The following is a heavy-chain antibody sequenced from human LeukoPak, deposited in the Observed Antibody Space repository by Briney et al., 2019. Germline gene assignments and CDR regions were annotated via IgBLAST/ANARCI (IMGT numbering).Heavy chain of an antibody. D-gene: IGHD3-10*01. CDR2: ISSSSSYI. V-gene: IGHV3-21*01. CDR3: ARGGFGELLLGYYYYMDV. Sequence: GGSLRLSCTTSGITFSNSWMSWVRQAPGKGLEWVSSISSSSSYIYYADSVKGRFTISRDNAKNSLYPQMNSLRAEDTAVYYCARGGFGELLLGYYYYMDVWGKGTTVTVSS. J-gene: IGHJ6*03. CDR1: GITFSNSW.